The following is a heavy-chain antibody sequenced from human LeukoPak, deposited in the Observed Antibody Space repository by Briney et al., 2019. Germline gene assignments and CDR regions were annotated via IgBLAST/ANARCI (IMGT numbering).Heavy chain of an antibody. Sequence: SETLSLTCTVSRGSISSGNYYWSWIRQPAGKGLEWIGRFHTRGSTNYNPSLKSRVIIPVDTSKNQFSLKLNSVTAADTAVYYCARVDGSCSGGSCPSGNWFDPWGQGTLVTVSS. CDR3: ARVDGSCSGGSCPSGNWFDP. D-gene: IGHD2-15*01. CDR1: RGSISSGNYY. J-gene: IGHJ5*02. CDR2: FHTRGST. V-gene: IGHV4-61*02.